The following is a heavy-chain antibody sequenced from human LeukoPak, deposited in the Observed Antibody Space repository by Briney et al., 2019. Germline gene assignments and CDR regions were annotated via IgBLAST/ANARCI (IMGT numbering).Heavy chain of an antibody. D-gene: IGHD3-10*01. CDR1: GFTFSSYG. Sequence: PGGALRLSCAASGFTFSSYGMNWVRQAPGKGLEGVSSISSSSSYIYYADSVNGRFTISRDKAKNSLYLQMNSLRAEATAVYYCARTYYYGSGYRRGNWFDPWGQGTMVSVSS. J-gene: IGHJ5*02. CDR3: ARTYYYGSGYRRGNWFDP. V-gene: IGHV3-21*01. CDR2: ISSSSSYI.